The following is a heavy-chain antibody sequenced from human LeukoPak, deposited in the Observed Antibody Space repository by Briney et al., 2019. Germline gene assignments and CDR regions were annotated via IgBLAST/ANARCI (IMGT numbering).Heavy chain of an antibody. CDR1: GFTFNNYW. CDR2: IKQDGSEK. V-gene: IGHV3-7*03. Sequence: GGSLRLSCAASGFTFNNYWMTWVRQAPGKGLEWVANIKQDGSEKDYVDSVKGRFTISRDNSKNTLSLQMSSLRVEDTAVYYCARDRSCTGGSCYMDVWGRGTTVTVSS. J-gene: IGHJ6*03. CDR3: ARDRSCTGGSCYMDV. D-gene: IGHD2-15*01.